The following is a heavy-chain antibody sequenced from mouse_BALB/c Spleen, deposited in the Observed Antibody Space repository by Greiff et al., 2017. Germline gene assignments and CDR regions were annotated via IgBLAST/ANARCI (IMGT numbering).Heavy chain of an antibody. CDR2: ISYSGST. Sequence: EVKLVESGPGLVKPSQSLSLTCTVTGYSITSDYAWNWIRQFPGNKLEWMGYISYSGSTSYNPSLKSRISITRDTSKNQFFLQLNSVTTEDTATYYCARRGYDAFDYWGQGTTLTVSS. D-gene: IGHD2-14*01. J-gene: IGHJ2*01. CDR3: ARRGYDAFDY. CDR1: GYSITSDYA. V-gene: IGHV3-2*02.